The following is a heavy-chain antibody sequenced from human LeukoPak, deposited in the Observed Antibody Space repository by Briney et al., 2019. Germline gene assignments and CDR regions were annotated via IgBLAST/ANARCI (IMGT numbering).Heavy chain of an antibody. Sequence: GGSLRLSCAASGFTFSSYATHWVRQAPGKGLEWVAVISYDGSNKYYADSVKGRFTISRDNSKNTLYLQMNSLRAEDTAVYYCARDGVGYYGSGSYFDFDYWGQGTLVTVSS. CDR1: GFTFSSYA. D-gene: IGHD3-10*01. CDR3: ARDGVGYYGSGSYFDFDY. J-gene: IGHJ4*02. V-gene: IGHV3-30-3*01. CDR2: ISYDGSNK.